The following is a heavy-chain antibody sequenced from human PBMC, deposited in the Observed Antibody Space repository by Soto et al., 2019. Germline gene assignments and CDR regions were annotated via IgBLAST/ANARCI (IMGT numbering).Heavy chain of an antibody. CDR2: IIPIFGTA. J-gene: IGHJ6*02. V-gene: IGHV1-69*13. CDR3: ASDGGDYTLNYGMDV. Sequence: ASVKVSCKASGGTFSSYANSWVRQAPGQGLEWMGGIIPIFGTANYAQKFQGRVTITADESTSTAYMELSSLRSEDTAVYYCASDGGDYTLNYGMDVWGQGTTVTVSS. D-gene: IGHD1-26*01. CDR1: GGTFSSYA.